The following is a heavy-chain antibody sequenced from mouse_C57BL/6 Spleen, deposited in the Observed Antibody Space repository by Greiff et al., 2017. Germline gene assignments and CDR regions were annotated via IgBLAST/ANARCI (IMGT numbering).Heavy chain of an antibody. J-gene: IGHJ3*01. D-gene: IGHD2-14*01. V-gene: IGHV1-82*01. CDR3: AILQEAY. CDR2: IYPGDGDT. CDR1: GYAFSSSW. Sequence: QVQLQQSGPELVKPGASVKISCKASGYAFSSSWMNWVKQRPGKGLEWIGRIYPGDGDTNYKGKFKGKDTLTADKSSSTAYMQLSSLTSEDSAVYCCAILQEAYWGQGTLVTVSA.